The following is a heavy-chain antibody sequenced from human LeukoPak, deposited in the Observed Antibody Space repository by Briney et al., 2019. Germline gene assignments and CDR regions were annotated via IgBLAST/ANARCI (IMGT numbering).Heavy chain of an antibody. V-gene: IGHV3-48*02. D-gene: IGHD5-12*01. CDR1: GFTFSSYS. J-gene: IGHJ6*02. Sequence: GGSLRLSCAASGFTFSSYSMNWVRQAPGKGLEWVSYISSSSSTIYYADSVKGRFTISRDNAKNSLYLQMNSLRDEDTAVYYCARDLGGYSGYGTPYYYYGMDVWGQGTTVTVSS. CDR3: ARDLGGYSGYGTPYYYYGMDV. CDR2: ISSSSSTI.